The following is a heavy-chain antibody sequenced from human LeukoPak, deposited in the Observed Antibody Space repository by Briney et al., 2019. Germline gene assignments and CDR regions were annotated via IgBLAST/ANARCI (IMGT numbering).Heavy chain of an antibody. J-gene: IGHJ4*02. CDR1: GLTFSSYV. Sequence: GGSLRLSCAASGLTFSSYVLSWVRQAPGKGLEWVSAISGSGGSTYYADSVKGRFTISRDNSKNTLYLQMNSLRAEDTAVYHCAKPYSSGWYTGFDYWGQGTLVTVSS. V-gene: IGHV3-23*01. CDR2: ISGSGGST. D-gene: IGHD6-19*01. CDR3: AKPYSSGWYTGFDY.